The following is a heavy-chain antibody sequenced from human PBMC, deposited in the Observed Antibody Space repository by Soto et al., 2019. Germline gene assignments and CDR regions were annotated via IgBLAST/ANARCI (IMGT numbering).Heavy chain of an antibody. D-gene: IGHD6-13*01. Sequence: SETLSLTCTVSGGSISSNTYYWGWIRQPPGKGLEWIVSIYYSGNTYYNPSLKSRVTISVDTSKNQFSLKLTSVTAADTAVYYCAARTSSCYDYWGQGTLVTVS. CDR1: GGSISSNTYY. J-gene: IGHJ4*02. CDR3: AARTSSCYDY. V-gene: IGHV4-39*01. CDR2: IYYSGNT.